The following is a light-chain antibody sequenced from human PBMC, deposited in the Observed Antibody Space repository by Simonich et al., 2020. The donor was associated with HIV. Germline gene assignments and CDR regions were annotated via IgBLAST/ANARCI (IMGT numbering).Light chain of an antibody. V-gene: IGKV1-5*03. Sequence: DIQMTQSPSTLSASVGDRVTITCRASQSISSWLAWYQQKPGKAPKLLIYKASNLEPGVPSRFSGSGSGTEFTLTISSLQPDDFATYYCQQYNSYSVTFGGGTKVEIK. CDR3: QQYNSYSVT. CDR2: KAS. CDR1: QSISSW. J-gene: IGKJ4*01.